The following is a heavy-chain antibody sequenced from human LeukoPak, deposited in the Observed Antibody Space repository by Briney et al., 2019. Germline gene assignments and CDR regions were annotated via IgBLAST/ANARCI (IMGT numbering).Heavy chain of an antibody. CDR2: INPNSGGT. CDR1: GYTFTGYY. Sequence: GASVKVSCKASGYTFTGYYMHWVRQAPGQGLEWMGWINPNSGGTNYAQKFQGRVTMTRDTSISTAYMELSRLRSDDTAVYYCARQLEFVISNWFDPWGQGTLVTVSS. J-gene: IGHJ5*02. V-gene: IGHV1-2*02. CDR3: ARQLEFVISNWFDP. D-gene: IGHD3-10*01.